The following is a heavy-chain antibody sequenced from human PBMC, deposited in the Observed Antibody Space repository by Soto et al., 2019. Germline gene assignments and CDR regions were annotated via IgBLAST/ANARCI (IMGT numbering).Heavy chain of an antibody. CDR1: GGSISSGGYY. CDR2: IYYSGST. D-gene: IGHD3-10*01. V-gene: IGHV4-31*03. J-gene: IGHJ4*02. Sequence: KQSQTLSLTCTVSGGSISSGGYYWSWIRQHPGKGLEWIGYIYYSGSTYYNPSLKSRVTISVDTSKNQFSLKLSSVTAADTAVYYCARWEGDGSGSYPGYYFDYWGQGTLVTVSS. CDR3: ARWEGDGSGSYPGYYFDY.